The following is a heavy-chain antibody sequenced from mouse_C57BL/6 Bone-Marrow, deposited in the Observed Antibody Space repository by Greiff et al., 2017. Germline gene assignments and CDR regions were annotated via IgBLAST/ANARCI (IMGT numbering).Heavy chain of an antibody. Sequence: QVQLQQSGPELVKPGASVKISCKASGYAFSSSWMNWVKQRPGKGLEWIGRIYPGDGDTNYNGKFKGKATLTADKSSSTAYMLLSSLTSEDSAVYCCARKWMGYLDYWGQGTTLTVSS. CDR2: IYPGDGDT. CDR3: ARKWMGYLDY. V-gene: IGHV1-82*01. J-gene: IGHJ2*01. D-gene: IGHD2-3*01. CDR1: GYAFSSSW.